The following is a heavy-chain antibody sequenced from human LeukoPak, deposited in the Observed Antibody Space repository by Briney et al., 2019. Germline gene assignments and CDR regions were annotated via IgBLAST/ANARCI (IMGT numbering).Heavy chain of an antibody. CDR3: VRDLDWGAFDV. J-gene: IGHJ3*01. CDR2: ISGSDGST. CDR1: GFTFSSYA. V-gene: IGHV3-23*01. Sequence: PGGSLRLSCAASGFTFSSYAMSWVRQAPGKGLERVSGISGSDGSTNYADSVKGRFTISRENSKNTLYLQMNSLRAEDTALYYCVRDLDWGAFDVWGQGTMVTVSS. D-gene: IGHD3/OR15-3a*01.